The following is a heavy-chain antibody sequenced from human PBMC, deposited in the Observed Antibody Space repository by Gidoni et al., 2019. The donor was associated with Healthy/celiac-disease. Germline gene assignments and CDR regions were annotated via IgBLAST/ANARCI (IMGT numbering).Heavy chain of an antibody. J-gene: IGHJ4*02. D-gene: IGHD2-2*01. CDR2: INPNSGGT. V-gene: IGHV1-2*02. CDR1: GYTFTGYY. CDR3: ARDAKYCSSTSCQYYFDY. Sequence: QVQLVQSGAEVKKPGASVKVSCKASGYTFTGYYMHWVRQAPGQGLEWMGWINPNSGGTNYAQKFQGRVTMTRDTSISTAYMELSRLRSDDTAVYYCARDAKYCSSTSCQYYFDYWGQGTLVTVSS.